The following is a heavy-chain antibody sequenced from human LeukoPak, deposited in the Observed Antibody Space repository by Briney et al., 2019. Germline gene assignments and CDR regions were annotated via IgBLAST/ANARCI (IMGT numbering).Heavy chain of an antibody. CDR3: ARARELLNFDY. J-gene: IGHJ4*02. D-gene: IGHD1-26*01. V-gene: IGHV3-48*01. CDR1: GFTFSSYS. Sequence: PGRSLRLSCAASGFTFSSYSMNWVRQAPGKGLEWVSYISSSSSTIYYADSVKGRFTISRDNAKNSLYLQMNSLRAEDTAVYYCARARELLNFDYWGQGTLVTVSS. CDR2: ISSSSSTI.